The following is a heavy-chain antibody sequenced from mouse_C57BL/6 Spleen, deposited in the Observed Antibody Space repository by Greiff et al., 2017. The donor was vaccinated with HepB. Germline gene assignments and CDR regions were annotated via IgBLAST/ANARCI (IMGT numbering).Heavy chain of an antibody. D-gene: IGHD4-1*01. CDR1: GYTFTSYW. J-gene: IGHJ4*01. CDR2: IDPSDSET. CDR3: ARLGNWEGYYAMDY. Sequence: QVQLKQPGAELVRPGSSVKLSCKASGYTFTSYWMHWVKQRPIQGLEWIGNIDPSDSETHYNQKFKDKATLTVDKSSSTAYMQLSSLTSEDSAVYYCARLGNWEGYYAMDYWGQGTSVTVSS. V-gene: IGHV1-52*01.